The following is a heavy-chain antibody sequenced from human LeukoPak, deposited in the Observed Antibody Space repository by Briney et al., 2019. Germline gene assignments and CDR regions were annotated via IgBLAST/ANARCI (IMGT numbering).Heavy chain of an antibody. CDR1: GFTFSDYY. V-gene: IGHV3-11*01. CDR3: ASSARSDYYYYGMDV. J-gene: IGHJ6*02. CDR2: ISSSGSTI. Sequence: PGGSLRLSCAASGFTFSDYYKSWIRQAPGKGLERVSYISSSGSTIYYADSVKGRFTISRDNAKNSLYLQMTSLRAEDPAVYYCASSARSDYYYYGMDVWGQGTTVTVSS.